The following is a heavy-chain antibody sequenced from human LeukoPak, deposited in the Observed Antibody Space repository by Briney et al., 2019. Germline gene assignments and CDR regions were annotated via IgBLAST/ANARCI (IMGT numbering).Heavy chain of an antibody. CDR3: ARHVHDYIWGSYRHGRYDY. J-gene: IGHJ4*02. CDR1: GGSISGSSYY. V-gene: IGHV4-39*01. CDR2: IYYSGST. Sequence: SETLSLTCTVSGGSISGSSYYWGWIRQPPGKGLEWIGSIYYSGSTYYNPSLKSRVTISVDTSKNQFSLKLSSVTAADTAVYYCARHVHDYIWGSYRHGRYDYWGQGTLVTVPS. D-gene: IGHD3-16*02.